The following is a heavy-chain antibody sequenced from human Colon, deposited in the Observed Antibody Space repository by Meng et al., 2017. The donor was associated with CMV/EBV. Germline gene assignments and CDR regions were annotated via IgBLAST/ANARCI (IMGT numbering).Heavy chain of an antibody. CDR2: IYHNGTT. D-gene: IGHD2-2*01. J-gene: IGHJ4*02. CDR3: AREGDVIVPAAKVDY. Sequence: ESLKISSTVSGFSISSGYFWGWTRQSPGKGLEWIGSIYHNGTTYYNPSLKSRVTISLDMSKNQFSLKVSSVTAADTAVYYCAREGDVIVPAAKVDYWGQGTLVTVSS. V-gene: IGHV4-38-2*02. CDR1: GFSISSGYF.